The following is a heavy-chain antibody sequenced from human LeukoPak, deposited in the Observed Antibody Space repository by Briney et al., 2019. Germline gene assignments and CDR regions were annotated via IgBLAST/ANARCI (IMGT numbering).Heavy chain of an antibody. J-gene: IGHJ4*02. D-gene: IGHD3-10*01. CDR3: ESPVQWFRQFQYHFDY. V-gene: IGHV3-7*01. CDR1: GFSFSSYW. Sequence: PGGSLRLSCAASGFSFSSYWMSWVRQAPGKGLEWVANINQDGSEKYYVDSVKGRFTVSRDNAKNSLYVQMNSLRAEDTAVYYCESPVQWFRQFQYHFDYWGQETLVTVSS. CDR2: INQDGSEK.